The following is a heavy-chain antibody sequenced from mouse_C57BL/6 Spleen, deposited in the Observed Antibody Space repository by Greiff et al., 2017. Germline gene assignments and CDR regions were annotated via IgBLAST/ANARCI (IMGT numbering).Heavy chain of an antibody. J-gene: IGHJ1*03. D-gene: IGHD1-1*01. V-gene: IGHV3-6*01. CDR2: ISYDGSN. CDR1: GYSITSGYY. CDR3: ARKDYYDSRPGYFDV. Sequence: EVKLEESGPGLVKPSQSLSLTCSVTGYSITSGYYWNWIRQFPGNKLEWMGYISYDGSNNYNPSLKNRISITRDTSKNQFFLKLNSVTTEDTATYYCARKDYYDSRPGYFDVWGTGTTVTVSS.